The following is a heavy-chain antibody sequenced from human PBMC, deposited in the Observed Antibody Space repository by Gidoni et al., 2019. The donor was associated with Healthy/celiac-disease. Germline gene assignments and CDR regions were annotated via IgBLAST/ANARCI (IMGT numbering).Heavy chain of an antibody. J-gene: IGHJ6*02. CDR3: ARVGDGGNSGYYYYGMDV. V-gene: IGHV3-53*01. CDR1: GFTVSSNY. CDR2: IYSGGST. Sequence: EVQLVESGGGLIQPGGSLRLSCAASGFTVSSNYMSWVRQAPGKGLEGVSVIYSGGSTYYADAVKGRFTISRDNSKNTLYLQMNSLRAEDTAVYYCARVGDGGNSGYYYYGMDVWGQGTTVTVSS. D-gene: IGHD2-21*02.